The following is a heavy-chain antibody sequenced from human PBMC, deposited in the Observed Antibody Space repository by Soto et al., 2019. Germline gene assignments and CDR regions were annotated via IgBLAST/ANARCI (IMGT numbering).Heavy chain of an antibody. CDR1: WGSVSSNTAT. CDR3: AGELDIHHGLGY. D-gene: IGHD6-19*01. V-gene: IGHV6-1*01. CDR2: TYYRSNWNF. Sequence: SQTLSLTSAISWGSVSSNTATWNWVRQSPSRGLEWLGRTYYRSNWNFDYALSVKSRITINPDTSKNQFSLQLNSLTPEDTAVYYCAGELDIHHGLGYWGPGTSVTVSS. J-gene: IGHJ4*02.